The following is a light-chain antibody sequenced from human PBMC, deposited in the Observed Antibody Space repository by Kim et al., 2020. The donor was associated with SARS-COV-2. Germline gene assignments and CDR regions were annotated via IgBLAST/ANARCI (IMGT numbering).Light chain of an antibody. J-gene: IGLJ2*01. CDR1: SLRSYY. CDR3: NSRDSNNNVL. CDR2: GKN. V-gene: IGLV3-19*01. Sequence: SYELTQDPAASVALGQTVRITCQGDSLRSYYATWYQQKPGQAPILVIYGKNNRPSGIPDRFSGSSSGNTASLTITGTQAGDEADYYCNSRDSNNNVLFGGGTQLTVL.